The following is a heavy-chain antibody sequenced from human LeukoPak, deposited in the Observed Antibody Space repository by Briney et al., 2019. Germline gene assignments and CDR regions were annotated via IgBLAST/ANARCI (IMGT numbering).Heavy chain of an antibody. CDR1: GFTVSSNY. Sequence: GGSLRLSCAASGFTVSSNYMSWVRQTPGKGLEWVSVIYSGGSTYYADSVKGRFTISRDNSKNTLYLQMNSLRAEDTAVYYCARDLVRDILIWGQGTMVTVSS. CDR2: IYSGGST. V-gene: IGHV3-53*01. D-gene: IGHD2-15*01. J-gene: IGHJ3*02. CDR3: ARDLVRDILI.